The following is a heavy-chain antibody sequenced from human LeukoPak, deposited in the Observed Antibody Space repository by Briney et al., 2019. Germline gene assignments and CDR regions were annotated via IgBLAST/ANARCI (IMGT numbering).Heavy chain of an antibody. D-gene: IGHD1-1*01. CDR3: ARGSSALDFDY. V-gene: IGHV4-30-2*01. CDR1: GVSISSYY. Sequence: SETLSLTCTVSGVSISSYYWSWIRQPPGKGLEWIGYIYHSGSTYYNPSLKSRVTISVDRSKNQFSLKLSSVTAADTAVYYCARGSSALDFDYWGQGTLVTVSS. CDR2: IYHSGST. J-gene: IGHJ4*02.